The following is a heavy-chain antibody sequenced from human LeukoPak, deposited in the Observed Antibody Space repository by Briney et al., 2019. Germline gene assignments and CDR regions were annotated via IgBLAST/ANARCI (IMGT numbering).Heavy chain of an antibody. CDR1: GFTFDDYA. CDR2: ISWNSGSI. V-gene: IGHV3-9*01. Sequence: AGRSLRLSCAASGFTFDDYAMDWVRQAPGKGLEWVSGISWNSGSIGYADFVKGRFTISRDNAKNSLYLQMNSLRAEDTALYYCAKDMGGGGVGAYYYYGMDVWGQGTTVTVSS. CDR3: AKDMGGGGVGAYYYYGMDV. D-gene: IGHD1-26*01. J-gene: IGHJ6*02.